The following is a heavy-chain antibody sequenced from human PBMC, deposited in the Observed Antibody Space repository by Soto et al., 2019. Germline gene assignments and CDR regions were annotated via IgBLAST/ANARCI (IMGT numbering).Heavy chain of an antibody. CDR1: GGSFIGYY. CDR3: ARGGFATVTYYYYYGMDV. D-gene: IGHD4-4*01. CDR2: INHSGST. J-gene: IGHJ6*02. V-gene: IGHV4-34*01. Sequence: SETLSLTCAVYGGSFIGYYWSWIRQPPGKGLEWIGEINHSGSTNYNPSLKSRVTISVDTSKNQFPLKLSSVTAADTAVYYCARGGFATVTYYYYYGMDVWGQGTTVTVSS.